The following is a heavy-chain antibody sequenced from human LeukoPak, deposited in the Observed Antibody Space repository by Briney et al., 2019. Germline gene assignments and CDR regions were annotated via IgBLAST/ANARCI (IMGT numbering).Heavy chain of an antibody. CDR2: VRSKVNSYAT. D-gene: IGHD1-26*01. J-gene: IGHJ4*02. CDR1: GFTFSGST. V-gene: IGHV3-73*01. CDR3: TTQGSAVVGATGD. Sequence: GGSLRLSCAASGFTFSGSTIHWVRQASGKGLEWVGRVRSKVNSYATAYAASVKGRFTISRDDSKNTAYLQMNSLKTEDTAVYYCTTQGSAVVGATGDWGQGTLVTVSS.